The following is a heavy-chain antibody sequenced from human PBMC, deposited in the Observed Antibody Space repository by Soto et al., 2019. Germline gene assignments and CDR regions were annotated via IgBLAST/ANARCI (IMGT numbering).Heavy chain of an antibody. J-gene: IGHJ4*02. CDR3: VSQRTTVPTQAYFDY. Sequence: SEALSVAGTVSVGSFTNSSYYWGWILQSPGKGLEWIGSVYYRGRSYSKSSVKSRVTISVDTSKNRFSLSLNSVTASDTAVYFCVSQRTTVPTQAYFDYWGPGALVTVSS. D-gene: IGHD4-17*01. V-gene: IGHV4-39*01. CDR1: VGSFTNSSYY. CDR2: VYYRGRS.